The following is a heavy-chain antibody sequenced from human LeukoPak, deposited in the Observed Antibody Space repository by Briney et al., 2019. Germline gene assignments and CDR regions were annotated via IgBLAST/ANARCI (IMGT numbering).Heavy chain of an antibody. D-gene: IGHD3-22*01. CDR3: ATSYSSGNFDY. J-gene: IGHJ4*02. CDR2: INHSGST. CDR1: GGSFSGYH. Sequence: SETLSLTCAVYGGSFSGYHWSWIRQPPGKGLEWIGEINHSGSTNYSPSLKSRVTISVDTSKNQFSLKLSSVTAADTAVYYCATSYSSGNFDYWGQGTLVTVSS. V-gene: IGHV4-34*01.